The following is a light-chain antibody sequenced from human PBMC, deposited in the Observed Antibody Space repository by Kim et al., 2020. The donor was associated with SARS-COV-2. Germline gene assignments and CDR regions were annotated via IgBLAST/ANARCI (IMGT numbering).Light chain of an antibody. CDR3: QQSYSTLHT. V-gene: IGKV1-39*01. Sequence: DIQMTQSPSSLSASVGDRVTITCRASQSINSHLNWYQQKPGKAPKLLIYATSTLQSGVPSRFSGSGSGTDFTLTINSLHPDDFATYYCQQSYSTLHTFGQGTKLEI. CDR2: ATS. J-gene: IGKJ2*01. CDR1: QSINSH.